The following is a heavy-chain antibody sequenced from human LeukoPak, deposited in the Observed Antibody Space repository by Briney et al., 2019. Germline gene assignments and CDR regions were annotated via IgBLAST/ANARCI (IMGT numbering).Heavy chain of an antibody. CDR3: AHKILTSASPPLFDY. D-gene: IGHD1/OR15-1a*01. J-gene: IGHJ4*02. V-gene: IGHV2-5*02. CDR2: IYCDDDK. Sequence: SGPTLVKPTQTLTLTFTFSGFSLSSTGVGVGWIRQPPVKALEWLALIYCDDDKRYSASLKSRLTITQDTSKNHVVLIMTIIDPGDTATYYCAHKILTSASPPLFDYWGQGTLVTVSS. CDR1: GFSLSSTGVG.